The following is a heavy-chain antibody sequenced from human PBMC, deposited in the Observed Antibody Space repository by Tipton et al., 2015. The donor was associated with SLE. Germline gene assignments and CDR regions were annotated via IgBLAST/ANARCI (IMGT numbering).Heavy chain of an antibody. J-gene: IGHJ4*02. CDR2: ISYTGNT. V-gene: IGHV4-59*11. D-gene: IGHD2-21*02. CDR1: GASISTHY. CDR3: AREGDRDYFDF. Sequence: GASISTHYWSWIRQPPGKGLEWIGYISYTGNTNFNPSLKSRVTMSVATSKNQFSLKLTSVTAADAAVYYCAREGDRDYFDFWGQGMLVTVSS.